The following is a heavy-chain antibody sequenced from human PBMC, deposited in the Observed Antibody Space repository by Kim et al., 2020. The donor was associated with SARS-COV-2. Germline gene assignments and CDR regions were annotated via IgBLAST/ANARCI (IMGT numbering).Heavy chain of an antibody. D-gene: IGHD3-3*01. J-gene: IGHJ6*02. CDR3: ARDGEGLLAYGMDV. V-gene: IGHV1-18*01. CDR2: ISAYNGNT. Sequence: ASVKVSCKASGYTFTSYGISWVRQAPGQGLEWMGWISAYNGNTNYAQKLQCRVTMTTDTSTSTAYMELRSLRSDDKAVYYCARDGEGLLAYGMDVWGQGTTVTVSS. CDR1: GYTFTSYG.